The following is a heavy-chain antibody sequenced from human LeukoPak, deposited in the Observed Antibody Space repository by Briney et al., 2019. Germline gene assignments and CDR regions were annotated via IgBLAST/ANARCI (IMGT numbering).Heavy chain of an antibody. J-gene: IGHJ5*02. CDR3: ARGEVVVAATQVTWFDP. Sequence: SETLSLTCAVYGGSFSGYYWSWIRQPPGKGLEWIGEINHSGSTNYNPSLKGRVTISVDTSKNQFSLKLSSVTAADTAVYYCARGEVVVAATQVTWFDPWGQGTLVTVSS. D-gene: IGHD2-15*01. CDR1: GGSFSGYY. V-gene: IGHV4-34*01. CDR2: INHSGST.